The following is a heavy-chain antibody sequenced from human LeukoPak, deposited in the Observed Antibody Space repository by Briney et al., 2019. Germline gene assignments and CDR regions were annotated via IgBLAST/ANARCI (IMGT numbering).Heavy chain of an antibody. CDR3: ARGRRLSRYSSGWYFDY. J-gene: IGHJ4*02. CDR1: GGSISNYY. CDR2: IYTSGST. Sequence: SETLSLTCTVSGGSISNYYWSWIRQPAGKGLEWIGRIYTSGSTNYNPSLKSRVTISVDTSKNQFSLKLSSVTAADTAVYYCARGRRLSRYSSGWYFDYWGQGTLVTVSS. D-gene: IGHD6-19*01. V-gene: IGHV4-4*07.